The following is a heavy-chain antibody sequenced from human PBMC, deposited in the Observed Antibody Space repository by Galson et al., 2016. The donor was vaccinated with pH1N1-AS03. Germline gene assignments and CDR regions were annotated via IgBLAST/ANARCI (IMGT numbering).Heavy chain of an antibody. Sequence: SLRLSCAASGFTFSSYYIHWVRQVPGKGLVWVSCVDNDGYDRVYADSVKGRFTISRDNTKNTVYLQMNSLRAEDTAIYYCARGGFHHGFDSWGQGTLITVSS. CDR3: ARGGFHHGFDS. CDR1: GFTFSSYY. J-gene: IGHJ4*02. V-gene: IGHV3-74*01. CDR2: VDNDGYDR. D-gene: IGHD1-14*01.